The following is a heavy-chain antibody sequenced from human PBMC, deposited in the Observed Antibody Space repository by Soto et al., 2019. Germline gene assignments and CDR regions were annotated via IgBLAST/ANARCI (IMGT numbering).Heavy chain of an antibody. J-gene: IGHJ4*02. CDR3: GREGVVRPASYFDF. D-gene: IGHD2-21*01. CDR2: IMPLFDKT. V-gene: IGHV1-69*01. CDR1: GGSFTHYA. Sequence: QVHLVQSGVEVKPPGSSEKIACKASGGSFTHYAFSWVRQAPGQWLEWMGLIMPLFDKTNYAQRFQGRVTSTSNDSATTVYLELTGITSDDTAVYYLGREGVVRPASYFDFLGQGTLFTVSS.